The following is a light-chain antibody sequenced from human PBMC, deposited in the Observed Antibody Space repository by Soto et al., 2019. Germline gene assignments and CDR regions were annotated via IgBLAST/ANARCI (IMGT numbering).Light chain of an antibody. CDR1: PSVTRNY. V-gene: IGKV3-11*01. J-gene: IGKJ4*01. CDR2: DAS. CDR3: QKSSNWPPLT. Sequence: EIVSKESPGPKSCTPGASLTLSGRASPSVTRNYLAWYQQKPGQAPPLLLYDASNRATGIPARFSGSGSGTDFTLTIRSLEPEDLADYYCQKSSNWPPLTVGGGNKVAI.